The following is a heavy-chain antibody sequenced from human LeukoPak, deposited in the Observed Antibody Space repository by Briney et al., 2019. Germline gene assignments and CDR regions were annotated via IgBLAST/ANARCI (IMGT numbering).Heavy chain of an antibody. J-gene: IGHJ4*02. CDR2: IYYSGST. V-gene: IGHV4-59*01. CDR3: ARTGSTVTMLYPFDH. CDR1: GGSIRSYY. D-gene: IGHD4-17*01. Sequence: SETLSLTCTVSGGSIRSYYWSWIRQPPGKGLEWIGYIYYSGSTNYNPSLKSRVSISVDTSKNQFSLKLSSVTAADTAVYYCARTGSTVTMLYPFDHWGQGTLVTVS.